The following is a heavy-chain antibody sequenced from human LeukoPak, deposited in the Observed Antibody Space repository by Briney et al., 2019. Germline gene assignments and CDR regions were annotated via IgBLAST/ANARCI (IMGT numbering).Heavy chain of an antibody. J-gene: IGHJ4*02. CDR3: ARGTIGAPGTDY. D-gene: IGHD6-13*01. CDR2: INQDGSEK. CDR1: GFTFSSYW. Sequence: GALRPSCAASGFTFSSYWMTWVRQVPGQGREWVANINQDGSEKNYVDYPKRRFTITRDNAKNSLYLQMDSLRAEDTAVYYCARGTIGAPGTDYWGQGTLVTVSS. V-gene: IGHV3-7*01.